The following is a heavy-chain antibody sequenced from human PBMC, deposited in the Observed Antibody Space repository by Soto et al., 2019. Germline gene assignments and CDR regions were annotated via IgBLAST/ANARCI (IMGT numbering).Heavy chain of an antibody. J-gene: IGHJ4*02. D-gene: IGHD1-26*01. V-gene: IGHV1-69*13. CDR1: VGTFTRYA. Sequence: GXSVKGSCQDSVGTFTRYAISWVRQAPGQGLEWMGGIIPIFGTTNYAQRFQGRITITADESTGTTYMELNSLRSEDTAVYYCARRGGTYLTPFDYWGQGTLVTVSS. CDR2: IIPIFGTT. CDR3: ARRGGTYLTPFDY.